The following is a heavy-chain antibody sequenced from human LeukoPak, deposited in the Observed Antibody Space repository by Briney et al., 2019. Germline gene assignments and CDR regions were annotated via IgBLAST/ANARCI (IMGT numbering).Heavy chain of an antibody. CDR2: TWCDGSNK. D-gene: IGHD4-17*01. CDR3: ARDPAVTTSGYFQH. CDR1: GFTFSSYG. Sequence: GGSLRLSCAASGFTFSSYGMHWVRQAPGKGLEWVAVTWCDGSNKYYADSVKGRFTISRDNSKNTLYLQMNSLTAEDTAVYYCARDPAVTTSGYFQHWGQGTLVTVSS. J-gene: IGHJ1*01. V-gene: IGHV3-33*01.